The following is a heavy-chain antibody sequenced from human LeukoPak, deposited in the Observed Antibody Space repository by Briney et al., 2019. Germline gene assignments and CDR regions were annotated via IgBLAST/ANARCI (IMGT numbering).Heavy chain of an antibody. CDR2: IYSDGTT. V-gene: IGHV3-53*04. CDR1: RFAVSSNF. CDR3: ASAGYASWFDP. D-gene: IGHD3-16*01. J-gene: IGHJ5*02. Sequence: GGSLRLSCAASRFAVSSNFMSWVRQAPGKGLEWVSTIYSDGTTYYADSVKGRFTISRHNSKNTLYLQMNSLRAEDTAVYYCASAGYASWFDPWGQGTLVTVSS.